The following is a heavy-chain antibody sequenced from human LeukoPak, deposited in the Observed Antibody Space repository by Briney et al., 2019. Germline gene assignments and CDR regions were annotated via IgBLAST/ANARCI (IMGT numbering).Heavy chain of an antibody. CDR3: ARDRGFEYSDTGSFDY. CDR2: ISSRSSTI. V-gene: IGHV3-48*04. D-gene: IGHD6-6*01. Sequence: PPGGSLRLSCVASGFSLSTYSMNWVRQAPGKGLEWISYISSRSSTIYYADSVKGRFTVSRDNAKNSLYLQMNSLRAEDTAVYYCARDRGFEYSDTGSFDYWGQGTLVTVSS. J-gene: IGHJ4*02. CDR1: GFSLSTYS.